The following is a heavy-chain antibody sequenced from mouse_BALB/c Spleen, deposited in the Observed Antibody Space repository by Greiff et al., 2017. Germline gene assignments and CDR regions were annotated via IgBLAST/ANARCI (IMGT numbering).Heavy chain of an antibody. Sequence: QVQLQQPGAELVKPGTSVKLSCKASGYNFTSYWINWVKLSPGQGLEWIGDIYPGSGSTNYNEKFKSKATLTVDTSSSTAYMQLSSLASEDSALYYCARNYGPYYAMDYWGQGTSVTVSS. CDR1: GYNFTSYW. V-gene: IGHV1-55*01. CDR3: ARNYGPYYAMDY. CDR2: IYPGSGST. D-gene: IGHD1-1*01. J-gene: IGHJ4*01.